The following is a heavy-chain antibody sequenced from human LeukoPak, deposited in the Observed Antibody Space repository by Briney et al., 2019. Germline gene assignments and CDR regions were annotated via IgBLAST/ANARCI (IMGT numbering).Heavy chain of an antibody. D-gene: IGHD4-17*01. V-gene: IGHV4-59*01. CDR3: VRGLTTDYGDYSYFDS. Sequence: SETLSLTCTVSGGSISSYYWSWIRQPPGKGLEWIGYIYYSGSTNYNPSLKSRVTISVDTSKNQFSLKLSSVTAADTAVYYCVRGLTTDYGDYSYFDSWGQGTLVTVSS. CDR2: IYYSGST. CDR1: GGSISSYY. J-gene: IGHJ4*02.